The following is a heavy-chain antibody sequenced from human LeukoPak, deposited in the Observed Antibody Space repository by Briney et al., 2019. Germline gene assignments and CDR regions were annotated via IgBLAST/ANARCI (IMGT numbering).Heavy chain of an antibody. J-gene: IGHJ5*02. CDR1: GGSISSSSYY. V-gene: IGHV4-39*07. CDR2: IYYSGST. D-gene: IGHD1-26*01. CDR3: ARDLSGSYP. Sequence: SETLSLTCTVSGGSISSSSYYWGWIRQPPGKGLEWIGSIYYSGSTYYNPSLKSRVTISVDTSKNQFSLKLSSVTAADTAVYYCARDLSGSYPWGQGTLVTVSS.